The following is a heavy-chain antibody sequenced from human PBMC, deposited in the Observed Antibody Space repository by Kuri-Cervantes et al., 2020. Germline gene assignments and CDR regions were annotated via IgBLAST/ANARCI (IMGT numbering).Heavy chain of an antibody. V-gene: IGHV3-11*01. D-gene: IGHD3-10*01. Sequence: LSLTCAASGFTFSDYYMSWIRQAPGKGLEWVSYISSSGSTIYYADSVKGRFTISRDNAKNSLYLQMNSLKTEDTAVYYCTTVRVTMGPPRTFDYWGQGTLVTVSS. CDR1: GFTFSDYY. J-gene: IGHJ4*02. CDR3: TTVRVTMGPPRTFDY. CDR2: ISSSGSTI.